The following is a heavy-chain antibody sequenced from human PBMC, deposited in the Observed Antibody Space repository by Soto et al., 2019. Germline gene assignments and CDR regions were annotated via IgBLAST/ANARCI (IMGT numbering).Heavy chain of an antibody. CDR3: ASAFEGYCSSTSCYDSFTPPRRAFDP. CDR2: INHSGST. CDR1: GGSFSGYY. J-gene: IGHJ5*02. Sequence: QVQLQQWGAGLLKPSETLSLTCAVYGGSFSGYYWSWIRHPPGKGLEWIGEINHSGSTNYNPSLKNRVTITVDTSKNQFSLKLSSVTAADTAVYYCASAFEGYCSSTSCYDSFTPPRRAFDPWGQGTLVTVSS. D-gene: IGHD2-2*01. V-gene: IGHV4-34*01.